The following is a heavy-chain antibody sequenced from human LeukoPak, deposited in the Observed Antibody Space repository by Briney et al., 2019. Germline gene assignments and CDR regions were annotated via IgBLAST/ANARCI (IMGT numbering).Heavy chain of an antibody. J-gene: IGHJ4*02. Sequence: FLRPCCAASGFTFGYYSMHWGRPAPGEGLGLGSGISWKSGSRGYADSVKGRFTISRDNAKNSLYLQMNSLRAEDTAFYYCGKANSYYYDSSGPANWGQGTLVTVSS. CDR1: GFTFGYYS. D-gene: IGHD3-22*01. CDR2: ISWKSGSR. V-gene: IGHV3-9*01. CDR3: GKANSYYYDSSGPAN.